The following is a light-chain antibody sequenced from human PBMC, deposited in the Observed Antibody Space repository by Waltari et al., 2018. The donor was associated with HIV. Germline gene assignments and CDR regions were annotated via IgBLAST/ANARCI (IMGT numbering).Light chain of an antibody. J-gene: IGLJ3*02. CDR1: SSNIGSTY. CDR3: AAWDDSLSGWV. CDR2: RNN. Sequence: QSVLTQPPSASGTPGQRVTISCSGSSSNIGSTYVYWYQQPPGTTPKLLIYRNNRRPSGVPDRCSGSKSCTSASLAISGLRSEDEADYYCAAWDDSLSGWVFGGGTKLTVL. V-gene: IGLV1-47*01.